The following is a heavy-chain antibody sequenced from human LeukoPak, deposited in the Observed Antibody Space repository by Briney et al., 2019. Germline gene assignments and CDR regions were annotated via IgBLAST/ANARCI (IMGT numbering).Heavy chain of an antibody. CDR1: GGSISSTRHY. CDR2: IYYSGST. J-gene: IGHJ3*02. Sequence: SETLSLTCTVSGGSISSTRHYWGWIRQPPGKGLEWIGYIYYSGSTDSNPSLKSRVTISVDTSKNQFTLKLTSVTAADTAMYYCARRNDFDIWGPGTMVTVSS. V-gene: IGHV4-61*05. CDR3: ARRNDFDI.